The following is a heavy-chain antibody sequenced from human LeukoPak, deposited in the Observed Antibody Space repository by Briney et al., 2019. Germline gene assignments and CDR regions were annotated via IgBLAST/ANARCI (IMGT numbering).Heavy chain of an antibody. Sequence: SETLSLTCTVSGGSISSYYWSWIRQPPGKGLEWIGYIYYSGSTNYNPSLKSRVTISVDTSKNQFSLKLSSVTAADTAVYYCARTRGYSYGYLSGIDRHWFDPWGQGTLVTVSS. J-gene: IGHJ5*02. CDR2: IYYSGST. V-gene: IGHV4-59*01. CDR1: GGSISSYY. CDR3: ARTRGYSYGYLSGIDRHWFDP. D-gene: IGHD5-18*01.